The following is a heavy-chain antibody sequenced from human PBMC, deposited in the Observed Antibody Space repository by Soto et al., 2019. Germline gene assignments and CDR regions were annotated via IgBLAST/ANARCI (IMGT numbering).Heavy chain of an antibody. V-gene: IGHV4-59*01. J-gene: IGHJ6*02. CDR1: GGSISSYY. D-gene: IGHD1-1*01. Sequence: SETLSLTCTVSGGSISSYYWSWIRQPPGKGLEWIGYIYYSGSTNYNPSLKSRVTISVDTSKNQFSLKLSSVTAADTAVYYCARDRRTTYNWNDQYYYYGMDVWGQGTMVTVS. CDR3: ARDRRTTYNWNDQYYYYGMDV. CDR2: IYYSGST.